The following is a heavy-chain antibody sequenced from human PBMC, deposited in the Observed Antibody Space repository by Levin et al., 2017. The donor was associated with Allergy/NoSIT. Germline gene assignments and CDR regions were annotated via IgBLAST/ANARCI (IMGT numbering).Heavy chain of an antibody. V-gene: IGHV1-69*01. CDR1: GGTFSSYA. CDR3: ARGAPRSYIAVALGEYFDY. J-gene: IGHJ4*02. CDR2: IIPIFGTA. Sequence: PGESLKISCKASGGTFSSYAISWVRQAPGQGLEWMGGIIPIFGTANYAQKFQGRVTITADESTSTAYMELSSLRSEDTAVYYCARGAPRSYIAVALGEYFDYWGQGTLVTVSS. D-gene: IGHD6-19*01.